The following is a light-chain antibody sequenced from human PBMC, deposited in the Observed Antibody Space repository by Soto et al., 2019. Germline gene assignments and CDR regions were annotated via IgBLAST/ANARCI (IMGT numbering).Light chain of an antibody. V-gene: IGKV3D-15*01. CDR2: GAS. J-gene: IGKJ4*01. CDR1: QRLTNN. CDR3: QQYNNWPRT. Sequence: EIVMTQSPATLSVSPGEGVTLSCRASQRLTNNLAWYQQSPGQAPRLPIYGASTRATGIPTRFSGSGTGTEFTLTISSLESEDFAVYYCQQYNNWPRTFGGGTKVDIK.